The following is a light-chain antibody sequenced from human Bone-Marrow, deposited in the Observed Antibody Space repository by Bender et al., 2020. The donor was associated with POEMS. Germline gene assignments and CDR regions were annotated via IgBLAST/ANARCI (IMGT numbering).Light chain of an antibody. CDR3: SSYTTSSTWV. V-gene: IGLV2-14*03. CDR1: SSDVGDYNF. Sequence: QSALTQPPSASGSLGQSVTISCTGTSSDVGDYNFVSWYQEHPGKAPKLMIFDVTNRPSGVSNRFSGSKSGNTASLTISGLQAEDEADYYCSSYTTSSTWVFGGGTKLTVL. CDR2: DVT. J-gene: IGLJ3*02.